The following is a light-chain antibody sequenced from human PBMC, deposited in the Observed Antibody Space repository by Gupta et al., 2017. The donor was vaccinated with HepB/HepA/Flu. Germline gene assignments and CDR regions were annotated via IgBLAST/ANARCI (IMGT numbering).Light chain of an antibody. CDR3: QQYKNWPLFT. CDR2: GAS. CDR1: QSVSSN. V-gene: IGKV3-15*01. J-gene: IGKJ3*01. Sequence: EIVMTQSPATLSVSPGERATLSCRASQSVSSNLAWYQQKPGQAPRLLIYGASTRDTGIPARFSGSGSGTELTLTISSLQSEDFAVYYCQQYKNWPLFTFGHGTKVDIK.